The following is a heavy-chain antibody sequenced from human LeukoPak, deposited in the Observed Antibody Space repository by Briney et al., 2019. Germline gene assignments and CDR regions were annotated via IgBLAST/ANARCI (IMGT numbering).Heavy chain of an antibody. J-gene: IGHJ4*02. D-gene: IGHD1-26*01. CDR3: ARKYSGTNPFDY. CDR2: INNNGGIK. CDR1: GFNFCSYA. Sequence: GSLGLFCAGSGFNFCSYAMSWVRPDPREGIEGVLTINNNGGIKYYANSVKGRFTISRDNSKNTLYLQMNSLRAEDTALYYCARKYSGTNPFDYWGQGTLVTVSS. V-gene: IGHV3-23*01.